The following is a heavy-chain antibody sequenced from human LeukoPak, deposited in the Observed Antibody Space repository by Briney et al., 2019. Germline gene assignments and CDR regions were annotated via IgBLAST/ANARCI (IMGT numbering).Heavy chain of an antibody. V-gene: IGHV1-8*01. CDR3: AFPYCSSTSCYTSRHYYYYYGMDV. Sequence: ASVKVSCKASGYTFTSYDINWVRQATGQGLEWMGWMNPNSGNTGYAQKFQGRVTMTRNTSISTAYMELSSLRSEDTAVYYCAFPYCSSTSCYTSRHYYYYYGMDVWGRGTTVTVSS. CDR2: MNPNSGNT. J-gene: IGHJ6*02. D-gene: IGHD2-2*01. CDR1: GYTFTSYD.